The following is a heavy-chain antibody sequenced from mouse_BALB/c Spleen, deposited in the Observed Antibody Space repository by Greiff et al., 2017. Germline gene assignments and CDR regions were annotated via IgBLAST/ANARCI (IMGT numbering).Heavy chain of an antibody. CDR3: ARGGGNPWFAY. D-gene: IGHD2-1*01. V-gene: IGHV5-17*02. J-gene: IGHJ3*01. CDR1: GFTFSSFG. Sequence: DVQLVESGGGLVQPGGSRKLSCAASGFTFSSFGMHWVRQAPEKGLEWVAYISSGSSTIYYADTVKGRFTISRDNPKNTLFLQMTSLRSEDTAMYYCARGGGNPWFAYWGQGTLVTVSA. CDR2: ISSGSSTI.